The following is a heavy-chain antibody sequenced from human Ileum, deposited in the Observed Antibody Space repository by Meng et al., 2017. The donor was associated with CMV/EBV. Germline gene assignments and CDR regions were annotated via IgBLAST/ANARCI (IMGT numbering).Heavy chain of an antibody. CDR1: GDPISSGSHS. D-gene: IGHD1-26*01. CDR2: MYFSGTA. V-gene: IGHV4-39*07. Sequence: QMQLQASAPGLGNPAEPPSITCTASGDPISSGSHSWAWFRQPPGKRLEWIGGMYFSGTADYNPSLKSRVTISLHATQKQFSLRLTSVTAADSAVYFCARDLTNKWFYYWGQGTLVTVSS. J-gene: IGHJ4*02. CDR3: ARDLTNKWFYY.